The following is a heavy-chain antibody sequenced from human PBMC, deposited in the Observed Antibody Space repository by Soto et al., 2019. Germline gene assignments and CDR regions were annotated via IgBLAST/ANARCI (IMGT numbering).Heavy chain of an antibody. CDR2: ISYDGSNK. J-gene: IGHJ4*02. D-gene: IGHD3-3*01. Sequence: GGSLRLSCAASGFTFSSYAMHWVRQAPGKGLEWVAVISYDGSNKYYADSVKGRFTISRDNSKNTLYLQMNSLRAEDTAVYYCARGRDLFRVAIHIDYWGQGTLVTVSS. CDR3: ARGRDLFRVAIHIDY. V-gene: IGHV3-30-3*01. CDR1: GFTFSSYA.